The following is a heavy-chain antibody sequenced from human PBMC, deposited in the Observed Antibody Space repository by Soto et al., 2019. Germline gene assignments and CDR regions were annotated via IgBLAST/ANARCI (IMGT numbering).Heavy chain of an antibody. J-gene: IGHJ4*02. CDR2: IYYSGTT. D-gene: IGHD6-6*01. CDR3: ARDGSSFLAY. Sequence: SGSLALTCTVCGGSMRSHDGAGIRQHPGKGLEWIGNIYYSGTTNYNPSLKSRVAISVDTSKNQFSLKVTSVTAADTPVYYCARDGSSFLAYGGKGTSVPVS. V-gene: IGHV4-59*11. CDR1: GGSMRSHD.